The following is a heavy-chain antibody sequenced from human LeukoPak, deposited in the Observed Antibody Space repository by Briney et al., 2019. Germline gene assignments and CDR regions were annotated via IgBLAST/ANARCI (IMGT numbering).Heavy chain of an antibody. Sequence: PSETLSLTCAVSGGSISSNNWWSWVRQPPGKGLEWIGEIYHSGNSNYNPSLKSRVTISVDKSTNQFSLKLSSVTAADTAVYYCARHVRKRGIAVAGSPGWFDPWGQGTLVTVSS. CDR2: IYHSGNS. J-gene: IGHJ5*02. D-gene: IGHD6-19*01. CDR1: GGSISSNNW. V-gene: IGHV4-4*02. CDR3: ARHVRKRGIAVAGSPGWFDP.